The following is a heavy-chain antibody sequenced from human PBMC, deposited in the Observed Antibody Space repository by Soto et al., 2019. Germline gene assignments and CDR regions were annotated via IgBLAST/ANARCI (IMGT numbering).Heavy chain of an antibody. CDR3: ARLDSRGVVGAFVGMDV. CDR2: IIPIFGTA. D-gene: IGHD1-26*01. Sequence: QVQLVQSGAEVKKPGSSVKVSCKASGGTFSSYAISWVRQAPGQGLEWMGGIIPIFGTANYAQKFQGRVTITADESTSTANMELSSLRSEDTAVYYCARLDSRGVVGAFVGMDVWGQGTTVTVSS. V-gene: IGHV1-69*01. J-gene: IGHJ6*02. CDR1: GGTFSSYA.